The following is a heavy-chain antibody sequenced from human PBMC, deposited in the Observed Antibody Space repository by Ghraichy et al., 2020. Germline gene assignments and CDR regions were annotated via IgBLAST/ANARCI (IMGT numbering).Heavy chain of an antibody. Sequence: GGSLRLSCAASGFTFSSYSMNWVRQAPGKGLEWVSYISSSSTIYYADSVKGRFTISRDNAKNSLYLQMNSLRDEDTAVYYCAREGRLPDSSGFLDAFDIWGQGTMVTVSS. J-gene: IGHJ3*02. CDR3: AREGRLPDSSGFLDAFDI. D-gene: IGHD3-22*01. CDR1: GFTFSSYS. V-gene: IGHV3-48*02. CDR2: ISSSSTI.